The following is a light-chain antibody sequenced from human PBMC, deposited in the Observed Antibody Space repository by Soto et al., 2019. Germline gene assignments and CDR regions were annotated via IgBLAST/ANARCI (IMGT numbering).Light chain of an antibody. V-gene: IGKV1-39*01. J-gene: IGKJ1*01. CDR1: QNINAY. CDR3: QQSYIIHRT. Sequence: DIQLTQSPSSLSASVGDGVTITCRSSQNINAYVNWYQQKSGKAPELLIYAASNLQSGVPPRFSGSGSGTEFALIITSLQPEDSATYYCQQSYIIHRTFGQGTKVEIK. CDR2: AAS.